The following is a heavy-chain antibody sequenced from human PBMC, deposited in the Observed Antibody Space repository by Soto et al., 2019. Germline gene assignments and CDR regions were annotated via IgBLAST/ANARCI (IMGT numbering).Heavy chain of an antibody. D-gene: IGHD2-15*01. Sequence: SETLSLTCTVSGDSISSSRYYWGWIRQPPGKGLEWIGNIYYSGSSYSNPSLKSRITISVDTSKNQFSLKLSSVTAADTAVYYCAGQAGGGRCNYGMDVWGRGTTLTIYS. CDR2: IYYSGSS. V-gene: IGHV4-39*01. CDR3: AGQAGGGRCNYGMDV. CDR1: GDSISSSRYY. J-gene: IGHJ6*02.